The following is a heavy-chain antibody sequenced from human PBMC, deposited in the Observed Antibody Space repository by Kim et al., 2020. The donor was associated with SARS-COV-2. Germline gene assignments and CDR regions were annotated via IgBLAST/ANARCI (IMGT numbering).Heavy chain of an antibody. J-gene: IGHJ4*01. Sequence: ASVKVSCKASGYTFSNYAMHWVRQAPGQRLEWMGWINAGSGNTEDSQKFQGRLIITRDTSASTAYMELSSLRSEDTAVYYCARGCAVLRVLEWLSSYFD. D-gene: IGHD3-3*01. CDR3: ARGCAVLRVLEWLSSYFD. CDR1: GYTFSNYA. V-gene: IGHV1-3*01. CDR2: INAGSGNT.